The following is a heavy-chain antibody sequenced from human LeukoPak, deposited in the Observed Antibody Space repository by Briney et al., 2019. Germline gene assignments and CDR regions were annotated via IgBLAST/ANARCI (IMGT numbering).Heavy chain of an antibody. CDR3: ARALPNDILTGYYPGLFDY. D-gene: IGHD3-9*01. CDR1: GFTFSSYE. Sequence: GGSLRLSCAASGFTFSSYEMNWVRQAPGKGLEWVSYISSSGSTIYYADSVEGQFTISRDNAKNSLYLQMNSLRAEDTAVYYCARALPNDILTGYYPGLFDYWGQGTLVTVSS. J-gene: IGHJ4*02. CDR2: ISSSGSTI. V-gene: IGHV3-48*03.